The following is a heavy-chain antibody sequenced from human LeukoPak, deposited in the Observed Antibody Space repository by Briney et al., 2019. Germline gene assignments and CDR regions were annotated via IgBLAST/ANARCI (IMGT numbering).Heavy chain of an antibody. J-gene: IGHJ4*02. CDR2: INPNSGGT. Sequence: ASVKVSCKASGYTFTGYYMHWVRQAPGQGLEWMGRINPNSGGTNYAQKFQGRVTMTRDTSISTAYMELSRLRSDDTAVYYYARVPYSSSWYGFDCWGQGTLVTVSS. CDR1: GYTFTGYY. V-gene: IGHV1-2*06. D-gene: IGHD6-13*01. CDR3: ARVPYSSSWYGFDC.